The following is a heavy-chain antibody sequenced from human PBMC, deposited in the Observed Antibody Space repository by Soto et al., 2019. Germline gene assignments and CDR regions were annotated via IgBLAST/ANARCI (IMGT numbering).Heavy chain of an antibody. CDR1: GFTFSSYA. V-gene: IGHV3-23*01. CDR3: AKDILRYFDRGYFDY. Sequence: GGSLRLSCAASGFTFSSYAMSWVRQAPGKGLEWVSAISGSGGSTYYADSVKGRFTISRDNSKNTLYLQMNSLRAEDTAVYYCAKDILRYFDRGYFDYWGQGTLVTVSS. D-gene: IGHD3-9*01. CDR2: ISGSGGST. J-gene: IGHJ4*02.